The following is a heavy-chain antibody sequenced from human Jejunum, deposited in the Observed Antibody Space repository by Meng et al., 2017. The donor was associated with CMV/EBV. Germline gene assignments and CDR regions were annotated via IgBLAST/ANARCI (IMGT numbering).Heavy chain of an antibody. D-gene: IGHD1/OR15-1a*01. CDR1: GFTFSDYS. Sequence: SCAASGFTFSDYSMTWVRQAPGKGLVWVSRINSDGSSTTYADPVKGRFTFSRDNAKNTLYLQMNSLRAEDTAVYYCARANNHAMDVWGQGTTVTVSS. V-gene: IGHV3-74*01. CDR2: INSDGSST. J-gene: IGHJ6*02. CDR3: ARANNHAMDV.